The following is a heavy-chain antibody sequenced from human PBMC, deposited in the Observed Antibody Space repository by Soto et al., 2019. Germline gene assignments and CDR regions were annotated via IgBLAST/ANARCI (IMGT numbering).Heavy chain of an antibody. CDR2: ISYDGSNK. D-gene: IGHD1-26*01. CDR1: GFTFSNYG. J-gene: IGHJ4*02. Sequence: QVQLVESGGGVVXPGRSXRLSCAASGFTFSNYGIHWVRQAPGKGLEWVAVISYDGSNKYYADSVKGRFTISRDNSKNTLFLQMNSLRAEDTAVYYCAKGLNSGSYRGFDYWGQGTLVTVSS. V-gene: IGHV3-30*18. CDR3: AKGLNSGSYRGFDY.